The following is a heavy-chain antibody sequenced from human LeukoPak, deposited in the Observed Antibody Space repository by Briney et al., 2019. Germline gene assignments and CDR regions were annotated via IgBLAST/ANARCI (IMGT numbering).Heavy chain of an antibody. CDR2: INHSGST. J-gene: IGHJ4*02. Sequence: SETLSLTCAVYGGSFSGYYWSWIRQPPGKGLEWIGEINHSGSTNYNPSLKSRVTISVDTSKNQFSLKLSSVTAADTAVYYCARADSGCDWAIDYWGQGTLVTVSS. V-gene: IGHV4-34*01. D-gene: IGHD5-12*01. CDR3: ARADSGCDWAIDY. CDR1: GGSFSGYY.